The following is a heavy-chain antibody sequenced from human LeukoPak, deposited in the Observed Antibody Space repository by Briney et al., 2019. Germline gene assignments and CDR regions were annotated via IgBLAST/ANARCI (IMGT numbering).Heavy chain of an antibody. CDR2: ISWNSGSI. J-gene: IGHJ3*02. V-gene: IGHV3-9*01. Sequence: PGGSLRLSCAASGFTFDDYAMHWVRQAPGKGLEWVSGISWNSGSIGYADSVKGRFTISRDNAKNSLYLQMNSLRDEDTAVYYCARANILDAFDIWGQGTMVTVSS. CDR1: GFTFDDYA. CDR3: ARANILDAFDI. D-gene: IGHD2/OR15-2a*01.